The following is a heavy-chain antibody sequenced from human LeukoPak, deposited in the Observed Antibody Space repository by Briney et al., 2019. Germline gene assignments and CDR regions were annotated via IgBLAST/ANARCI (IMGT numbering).Heavy chain of an antibody. V-gene: IGHV4-30-4*01. CDR1: GGSISSGDYF. CDR2: IYHSGST. J-gene: IGHJ4*02. CDR3: ARGGRISYYFDS. Sequence: ASEILSLTCTVSGGSISSGDYFWSWIRQPPGKGLEWIGNIYHSGSTYYNPSLKSRVTTSVDTSKNQFSLKLRSVTAADTAVYYCARGGRISYYFDSWGQGTLVIVSS. D-gene: IGHD1-1*01.